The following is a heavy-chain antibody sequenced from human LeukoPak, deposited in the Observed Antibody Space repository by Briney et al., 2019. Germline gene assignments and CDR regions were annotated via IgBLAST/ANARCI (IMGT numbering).Heavy chain of an antibody. V-gene: IGHV4-34*01. Sequence: AETLSLTCAVYGGSFSGYYLSWIRQPPGKGLEWIGEINHSGSTNYNPSLKSRVTISVDTYKNQFSLKMSSVTAADTAVYYCAPLPNWHDGVDYWGQGTLVTVSS. CDR1: GGSFSGYY. J-gene: IGHJ4*02. D-gene: IGHD1-20*01. CDR2: INHSGST. CDR3: APLPNWHDGVDY.